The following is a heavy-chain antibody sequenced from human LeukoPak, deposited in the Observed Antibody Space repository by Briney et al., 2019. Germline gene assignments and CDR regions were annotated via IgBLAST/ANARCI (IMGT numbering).Heavy chain of an antibody. D-gene: IGHD3-10*01. CDR3: ARDSSYYGSGSYVDDYYGMDV. V-gene: IGHV3-53*01. CDR2: IYSGGST. Sequence: RGSLRLSCAASGFTVSSNYMSRVRQAPGKGLEWVSVIYSGGSTYYADSVKGRFTISRDNSKNTLYLQMNSLRAEDTAVYYCARDSSYYGSGSYVDDYYGMDVWGQGTTVTVSS. J-gene: IGHJ6*02. CDR1: GFTVSSNY.